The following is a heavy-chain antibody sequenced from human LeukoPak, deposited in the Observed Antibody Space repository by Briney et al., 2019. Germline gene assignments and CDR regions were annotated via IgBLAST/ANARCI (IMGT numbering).Heavy chain of an antibody. Sequence: GESLKISCXGSGYSFTKYWIGWVRQMPGKGLEWMGIIYPDDSDTRYSPSFQGQVTISADKSISTAYLQWSSLKASDTAMYYCARSVGYCSDGVCSVFDYWGQGTLVTVSS. J-gene: IGHJ4*02. V-gene: IGHV5-51*01. CDR3: ARSVGYCSDGVCSVFDY. CDR2: IYPDDSDT. D-gene: IGHD2-8*01. CDR1: GYSFTKYW.